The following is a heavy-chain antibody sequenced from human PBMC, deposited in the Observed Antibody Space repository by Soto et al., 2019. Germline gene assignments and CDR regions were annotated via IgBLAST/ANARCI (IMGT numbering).Heavy chain of an antibody. J-gene: IGHJ4*02. D-gene: IGHD5-18*01. V-gene: IGHV1-46*01. CDR1: TYPFTNYG. CDR3: ATSVNSAMAFDY. Sequence: ASVKVSCKAATYPFTNYGISWVRQAPGQGLEWMGIINPNGGITTYAQKFRAGFTMTRDTSTSTVYLELSSLRSEDSAIYYCATSVNSAMAFDYWGQGTLVTVSS. CDR2: INPNGGIT.